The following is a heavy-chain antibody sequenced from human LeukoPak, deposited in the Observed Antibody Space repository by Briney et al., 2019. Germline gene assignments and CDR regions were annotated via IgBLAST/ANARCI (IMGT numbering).Heavy chain of an antibody. V-gene: IGHV4-59*08. CDR2: IYYSGTT. CDR1: GGSINNYY. J-gene: IGHJ4*02. Sequence: SETLSLTCTVSGGSINNYYWSWIRQPPGKGLEWIGYIYYSGTTNYNPSLKSRVTISVDTFKNQFSLKLSSVTAADTAVYYCARSGDILTAYYYYFDYWGQGTLVTVSS. CDR3: ARSGDILTAYYYYFDY. D-gene: IGHD3-9*01.